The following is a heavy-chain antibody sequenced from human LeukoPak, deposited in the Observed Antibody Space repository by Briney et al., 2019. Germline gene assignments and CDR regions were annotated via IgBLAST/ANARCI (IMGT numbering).Heavy chain of an antibody. CDR2: ISSSSSYI. D-gene: IGHD3-22*01. CDR3: ARAHDYYDSSGYYAHFDY. CDR1: GLTFRTTW. Sequence: GGSLRLSCATSGLTFRTTWMHWVRQAPGKGLEWVSSISSSSSYIYYADSVKGRFTISRDNAKNSLYLQMNSLRAEDTAVYYCARAHDYYDSSGYYAHFDYWGQGTLVTVSS. V-gene: IGHV3-21*01. J-gene: IGHJ4*02.